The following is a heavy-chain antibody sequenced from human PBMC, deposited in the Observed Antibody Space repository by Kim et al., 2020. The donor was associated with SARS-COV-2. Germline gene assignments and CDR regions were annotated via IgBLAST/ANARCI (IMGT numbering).Heavy chain of an antibody. V-gene: IGHV3-23*01. CDR1: GFTFSSYA. J-gene: IGHJ6*02. Sequence: GGSLRLSCAASGFTFSSYAMSWVRQAPGKGLEWVSAISGSGGSTYYADSVKGRFTISRDNSKNTLYLQMNSLRAEDTAVYYCAKGRYYDSSGPYYYYYGMDVWGQGTTVTVSS. CDR3: AKGRYYDSSGPYYYYYGMDV. CDR2: ISGSGGST. D-gene: IGHD3-22*01.